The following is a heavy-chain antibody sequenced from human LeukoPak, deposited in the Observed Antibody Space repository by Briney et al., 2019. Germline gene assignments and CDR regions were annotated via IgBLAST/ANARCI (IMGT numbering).Heavy chain of an antibody. CDR1: GCTFTSYA. CDR2: INTNTGNP. J-gene: IGHJ4*02. Sequence: ASVKVSCKASGCTFTSYAMNWVRQAPGQGLEWMGWINTNTGNPTYAQGFTGRFVFSLDTSVSTAYLQICSLKAEDTAVYYCARAGTTVTTAPRDYWGQGTLVTVSS. V-gene: IGHV7-4-1*01. CDR3: ARAGTTVTTAPRDY. D-gene: IGHD4-17*01.